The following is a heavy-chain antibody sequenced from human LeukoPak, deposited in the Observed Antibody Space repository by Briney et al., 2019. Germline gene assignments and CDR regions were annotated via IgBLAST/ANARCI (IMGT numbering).Heavy chain of an antibody. J-gene: IGHJ4*02. D-gene: IGHD6-6*01. V-gene: IGHV4-59*11. CDR2: IYDSETT. Sequence: NSSETLSLTCSVSGASMTNHYWSWLRQPPGKGLEWIGYIYDSETTNYNPSLKSRVTMSVDMSNNQFSLKLGSVTAADTALYCCATRPADRTWHGVFDYWSRGTLVTGSS. CDR3: ATRPADRTWHGVFDY. CDR1: GASMTNHY.